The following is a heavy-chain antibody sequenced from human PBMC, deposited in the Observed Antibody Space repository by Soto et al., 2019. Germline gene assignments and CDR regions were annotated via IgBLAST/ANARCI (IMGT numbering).Heavy chain of an antibody. J-gene: IGHJ6*02. V-gene: IGHV1-2*04. CDR3: ARDARGYGMDV. D-gene: IGHD3-10*01. CDR2: INPHSGGT. Sequence: QVQLVQSGAEVKKPGASVKVSCKPSGYTFTGSYMHWVRQAPGQGGEWMGWINPHSGGTNYAQKFQCWVIMTRVTSISTASVERCRLRSQDTAVYSCARDARGYGMDVWGRGTTITVSS. CDR1: GYTFTGSY.